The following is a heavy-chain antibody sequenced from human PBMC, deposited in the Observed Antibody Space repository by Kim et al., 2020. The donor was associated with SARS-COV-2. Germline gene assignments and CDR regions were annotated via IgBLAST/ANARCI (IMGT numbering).Heavy chain of an antibody. Sequence: SETLSLTCTVSGGSISSGGYYWSWIRQHPGKGLEWIGYIYYSGSTYYNPSLKSRVTISVDTSKNQFCLKLSSVTAADTAVYYCARDFWSAAAGTFRYYYYGMDVWGQGTTVTVSS. CDR3: ARDFWSAAAGTFRYYYYGMDV. CDR2: IYYSGST. J-gene: IGHJ6*02. D-gene: IGHD6-13*01. CDR1: GGSISSGGYY. V-gene: IGHV4-31*03.